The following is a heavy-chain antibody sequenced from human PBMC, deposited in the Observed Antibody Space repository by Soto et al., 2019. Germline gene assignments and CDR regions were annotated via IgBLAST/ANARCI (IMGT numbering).Heavy chain of an antibody. CDR3: ARGPGYDFWSGYYLSGMDV. J-gene: IGHJ6*02. CDR2: IIPILGTA. CDR1: GGTFSSYA. Sequence: ASVKVSCKASGGTFSSYAISWVRQAPGQGLEWMGGIIPILGTANYAQKFRGRVTMTRNTSISTAYMELSSLRSEDTAVYYCARGPGYDFWSGYYLSGMDVWGQGTTVTVSS. V-gene: IGHV1-69*10. D-gene: IGHD3-3*01.